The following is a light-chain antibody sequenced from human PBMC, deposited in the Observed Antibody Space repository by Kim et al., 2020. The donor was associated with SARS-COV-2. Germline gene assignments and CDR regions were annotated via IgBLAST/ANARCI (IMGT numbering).Light chain of an antibody. CDR2: GAS. V-gene: IGKV3-15*01. J-gene: IGKJ2*01. CDR1: QIVSSN. CDR3: QQYNNWPLYT. Sequence: VPPGERATLSCMASQIVSSNLACYQQKPGHAPRLLIYGASTRATGIPARFSGSGSGTEFTLTISSLQSEDFAVYYCQQYNNWPLYTFGQGTKLEI.